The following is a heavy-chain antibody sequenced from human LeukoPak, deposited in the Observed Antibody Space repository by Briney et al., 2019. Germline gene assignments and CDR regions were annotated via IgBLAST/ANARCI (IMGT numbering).Heavy chain of an antibody. CDR3: AGLGYGANFIHY. CDR2: INPNSGGT. J-gene: IGHJ4*02. D-gene: IGHD4-23*01. V-gene: IGHV1-2*02. CDR1: GYTFTGYY. Sequence: GASVKVSCKASGYTFTGYYMDWVRQAPGQGLEWMGRINPNSGGTNYAQKFQGRVTMTTDTSTSTVYMELRSLRSDDTAVYYCAGLGYGANFIHYWGQGTLATVSS.